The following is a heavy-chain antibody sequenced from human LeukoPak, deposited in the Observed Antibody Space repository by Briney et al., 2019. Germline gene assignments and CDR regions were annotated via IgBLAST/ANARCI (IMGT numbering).Heavy chain of an antibody. V-gene: IGHV4-31*03. Sequence: ASQTLSLTCTVSGGSISSGGYSWSWIRQHPGKGLEWIGYIYYSGSTYYNPSLKSRVTISVDTSKNQFSLKLSSVTAADTAVYYCARDALERGYSGYVFDYWGQGTLVTVSS. CDR1: GGSISSGGYS. CDR3: ARDALERGYSGYVFDY. D-gene: IGHD5-12*01. CDR2: IYYSGST. J-gene: IGHJ4*02.